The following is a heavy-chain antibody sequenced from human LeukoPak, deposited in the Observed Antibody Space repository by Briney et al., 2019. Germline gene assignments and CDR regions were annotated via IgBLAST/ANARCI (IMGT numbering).Heavy chain of an antibody. D-gene: IGHD3-10*01. Sequence: GASVKVSCTASGYIFTSYDNSWVRQAPGQGLEWMGRISAYNGNTKYAQKLQGRVTMTTDTLTSTAYMELRSLRSDDTAVYYCARESGSGSSHWFDSWGRGTLVTVAS. CDR2: ISAYNGNT. V-gene: IGHV1-18*01. CDR1: GYIFTSYD. J-gene: IGHJ5*01. CDR3: ARESGSGSSHWFDS.